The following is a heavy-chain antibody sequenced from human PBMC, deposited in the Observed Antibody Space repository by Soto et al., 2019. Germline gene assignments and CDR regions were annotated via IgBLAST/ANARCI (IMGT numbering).Heavy chain of an antibody. V-gene: IGHV1-69*18. J-gene: IGHJ4*02. CDR2: IIPMFGPA. Sequence: QVQLVQSGAEVKKPGSSVKVSCKASGDTFSSYGISWVRQAPGQGLKWMGRIIPMFGPAKYAQKFQGRVTITADESTSTAYMELSSLRSEDSAVYYCAREKGFLEWLLYFEFWGQGTLVTVSS. CDR1: GDTFSSYG. CDR3: AREKGFLEWLLYFEF. D-gene: IGHD3-3*01.